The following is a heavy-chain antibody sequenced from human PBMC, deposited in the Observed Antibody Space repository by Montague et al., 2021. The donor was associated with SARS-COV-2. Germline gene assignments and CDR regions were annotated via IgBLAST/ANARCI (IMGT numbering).Heavy chain of an antibody. CDR1: GGSFSAYY. CDR2: INQNGRT. CDR3: ARAVRGVIILSPYYAMDV. V-gene: IGHV4-34*01. J-gene: IGHJ6*02. D-gene: IGHD3-10*01. Sequence: SETLSLTCAVYGGSFSAYYWNWIRQPPGKGLEWIGDINQNGRTNFNPSLNSRVTVSLDTSKNQFSLKLRSVTAADTAVYYCARAVRGVIILSPYYAMDVWGQGTPVTVSS.